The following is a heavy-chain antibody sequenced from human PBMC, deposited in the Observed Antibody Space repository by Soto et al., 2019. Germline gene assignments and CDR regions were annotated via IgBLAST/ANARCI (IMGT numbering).Heavy chain of an antibody. CDR2: IYHTGKT. CDR1: GGSISTDNW. V-gene: IGHV4-4*02. Sequence: QVQVQESGPGLVKPSGTLSLTCAVSGGSISTDNWWSWVRQPPGKGLEWIGEIYHTGKTNYNPPLKSRVTLSADTSKNQLSLQLTSVTAADTAVYYCARDQDSGWGLDSWGQGILVTVSS. D-gene: IGHD6-19*01. J-gene: IGHJ4*02. CDR3: ARDQDSGWGLDS.